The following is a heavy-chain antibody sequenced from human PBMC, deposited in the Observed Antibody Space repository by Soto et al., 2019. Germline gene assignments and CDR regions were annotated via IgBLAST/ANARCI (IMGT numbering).Heavy chain of an antibody. Sequence: GGSLRLSCAASGFSFSAYGMNWVRQAPGKGLEWISYISSSGSSLYYADSLKGRFTISRDIAKNSLYLQMNSLRVEDTAVYYCARSGMITIFSFDPWGQGTLVTVSS. CDR1: GFSFSAYG. V-gene: IGHV3-48*01. CDR2: ISSSGSSL. CDR3: ARSGMITIFSFDP. J-gene: IGHJ5*02. D-gene: IGHD3-9*01.